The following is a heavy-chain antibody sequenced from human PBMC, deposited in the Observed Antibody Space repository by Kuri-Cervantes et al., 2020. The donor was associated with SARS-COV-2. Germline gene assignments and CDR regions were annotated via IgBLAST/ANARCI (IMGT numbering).Heavy chain of an antibody. CDR3: AREFRSFTMIVADAFDI. J-gene: IGHJ3*02. D-gene: IGHD3-22*01. Sequence: GESLKISCAASGFTFSSYWMSWVRQAPGKGLEWVANIKQEGSEKYYVESVKGRFTISRDNAKNSLYLQMNSLRAEHTAVYYCAREFRSFTMIVADAFDIWGQGTMVTVSS. CDR1: GFTFSSYW. V-gene: IGHV3-7*01. CDR2: IKQEGSEK.